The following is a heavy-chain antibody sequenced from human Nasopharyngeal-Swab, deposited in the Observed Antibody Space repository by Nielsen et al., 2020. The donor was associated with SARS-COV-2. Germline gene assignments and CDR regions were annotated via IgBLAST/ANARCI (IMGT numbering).Heavy chain of an antibody. CDR2: ISNIGNT. V-gene: IGHV3-23*01. J-gene: IGHJ4*02. Sequence: GESLKISCAASGFTFSYISMKWVRQAPGQGPEWVATISNIGNTHYADSVKGRFTISRDNSKNTLYLQMNSLRVEDTAVYYCVKHQGSSSDQWGQGTLVTVSS. CDR3: VKHQGSSSDQ. CDR1: GFTFSYIS.